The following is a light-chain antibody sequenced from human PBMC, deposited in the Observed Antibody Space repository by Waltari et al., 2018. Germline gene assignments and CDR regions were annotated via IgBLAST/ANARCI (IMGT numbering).Light chain of an antibody. V-gene: IGKV3-11*01. CDR1: ESVSRY. Sequence: EIVLTQSPATLSLFAGERATLSCRASESVSRYLGWYQQKPGQSPRLLIYDTSIRATGVPARFIGSGYGTDFTLTISSLEPEDFALYFCQQRSLWPLTFGGGTKVEI. CDR2: DTS. CDR3: QQRSLWPLT. J-gene: IGKJ4*01.